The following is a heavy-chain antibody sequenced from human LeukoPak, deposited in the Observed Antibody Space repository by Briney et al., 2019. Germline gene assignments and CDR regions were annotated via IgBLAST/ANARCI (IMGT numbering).Heavy chain of an antibody. D-gene: IGHD3-10*01. CDR1: GFTFSSYS. Sequence: PGGSLRLSCAASGFTFSSYSMNSVRQAPGKGLEWVSSNSSSSSYIYYADSVKGRFTISRDNAKKSLYLQMNGLRAEDTAVYYCARDGSWDYGSGSYDLSDFDYWGQGTLVTVSS. V-gene: IGHV3-21*01. CDR3: ARDGSWDYGSGSYDLSDFDY. CDR2: NSSSSSYI. J-gene: IGHJ4*02.